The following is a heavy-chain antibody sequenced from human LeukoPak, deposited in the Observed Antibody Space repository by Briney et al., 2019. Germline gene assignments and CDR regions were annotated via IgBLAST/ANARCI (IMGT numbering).Heavy chain of an antibody. V-gene: IGHV1-8*02. CDR2: MNPNSGNT. D-gene: IGHD6-19*01. CDR3: ASIAVAGYSLDY. J-gene: IGHJ4*02. Sequence: ASVKVSCKASGYTFTSYYMHWVRQATGQGLEWMGWMNPNSGNTGYAQKFQGRVTMTRNTSISTAYMELSSLRSEDTAVYYCASIAVAGYSLDYWGQGTLATVSS. CDR1: GYTFTSYY.